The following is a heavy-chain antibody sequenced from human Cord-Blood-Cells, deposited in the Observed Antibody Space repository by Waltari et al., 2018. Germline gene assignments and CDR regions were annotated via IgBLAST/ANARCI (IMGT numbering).Heavy chain of an antibody. CDR2: INHSGST. J-gene: IGHJ3*02. D-gene: IGHD3-22*01. Sequence: QVQLQQWGAGLLKPSETLSLTCAVYGGSFSGYYWSWIRQPPGKGLEWIGEINHSGSTNYNPSLKCRVTISVDTSKNQFSLKLSSVTAADTAVYYCAREHYDSSGYGAFDIWGQGTMVTVSS. CDR1: GGSFSGYY. V-gene: IGHV4-34*01. CDR3: AREHYDSSGYGAFDI.